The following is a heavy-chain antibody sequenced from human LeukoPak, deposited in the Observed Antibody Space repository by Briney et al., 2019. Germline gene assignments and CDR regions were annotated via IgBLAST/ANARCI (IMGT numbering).Heavy chain of an antibody. J-gene: IGHJ5*02. V-gene: IGHV4-59*08. CDR1: GGSISSYY. D-gene: IGHD3-10*01. Sequence: PSETLSLTCTVSGGSISSYYWSWIRQPPGKGLEWIGYIYYSGSTNYNPSLKSRVIISVDTSKNQFSLKLSSVTAADTAVYYCARHILLWFGELSPNWFDPWGQGTLVTVSS. CDR3: ARHILLWFGELSPNWFDP. CDR2: IYYSGST.